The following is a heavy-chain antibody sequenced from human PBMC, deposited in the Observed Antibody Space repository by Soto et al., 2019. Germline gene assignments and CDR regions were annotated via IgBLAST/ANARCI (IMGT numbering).Heavy chain of an antibody. CDR3: ARTAFYYDSNGYFFDY. J-gene: IGHJ4*02. CDR1: GFTFSNYG. D-gene: IGHD3-22*01. V-gene: IGHV3-33*01. CDR2: IWYDGSNK. Sequence: QVQLVESGGGVVQPGRSLRLSCAASGFTFSNYGMHWVRQAPGKGLEWVAVIWYDGSNKYYADSVKGRFTISRDNSKNPLYLQMNSLRAEDTAVYYCARTAFYYDSNGYFFDYWGQGTLVTVSS.